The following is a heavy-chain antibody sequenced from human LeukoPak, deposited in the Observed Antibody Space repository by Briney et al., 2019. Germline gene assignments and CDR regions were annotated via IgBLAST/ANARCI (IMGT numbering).Heavy chain of an antibody. CDR3: AKVSYYDFWSGYLDY. D-gene: IGHD3-3*01. V-gene: IGHV3-23*01. CDR2: ISGSGGST. Sequence: PGGSLRLSCAASGFTFSSYSMNWVRQAPGKGLEWVSAISGSGGSTYYADSVKGRFTISRDNSKNTLYLQMNSLRAEDTAVYYCAKVSYYDFWSGYLDYWGQGTLVTVSS. CDR1: GFTFSSYS. J-gene: IGHJ4*02.